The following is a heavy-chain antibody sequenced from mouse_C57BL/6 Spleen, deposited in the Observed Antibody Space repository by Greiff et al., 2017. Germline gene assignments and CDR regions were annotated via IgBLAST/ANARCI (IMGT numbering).Heavy chain of an antibody. J-gene: IGHJ1*03. CDR3: ARAGTWYFDV. CDR2: INYDGSST. D-gene: IGHD3-3*01. V-gene: IGHV5-16*01. CDR1: GFTFSDYY. Sequence: EVMLVESEGGLVQPGSSMKLSCTASGFTFSDYYMAWVRQVPEKGLEWVANINYDGSSTYYLDSLKSRFIISRDNAKNILYLQMSSLTSEDTATYYCARAGTWYFDVWGTGTTVTVSS.